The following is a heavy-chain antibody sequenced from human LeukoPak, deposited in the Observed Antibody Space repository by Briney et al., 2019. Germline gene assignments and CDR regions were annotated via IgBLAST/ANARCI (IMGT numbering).Heavy chain of an antibody. CDR1: GGSISSGGYY. V-gene: IGHV4-31*03. J-gene: IGHJ4*02. CDR3: ARARHSGSYYFDY. Sequence: PSETLSLTCTVSGGSISSGGYYWSRIRQHPGKGLEWIGYIYYSGSTYYNPSLKSRVTISVDTSKNQFSLKLSSVTAADTAVYYCARARHSGSYYFDYWGQGTLVTVSS. CDR2: IYYSGST. D-gene: IGHD1-26*01.